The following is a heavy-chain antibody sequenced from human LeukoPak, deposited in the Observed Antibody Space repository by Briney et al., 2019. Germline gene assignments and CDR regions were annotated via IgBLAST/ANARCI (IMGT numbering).Heavy chain of an antibody. CDR2: IYYRGDT. D-gene: IGHD1-20*01. CDR3: ARHKNSGGFLMYNFDP. J-gene: IGHJ5*02. Sequence: PSETLSLTCTVSGASMNNYFWSLIRQSPGKGLEWIANIYYRGDTTYNPSLGSRVTISIDTSKNQFSLNLISVTAADTAVYYCARHKNSGGFLMYNFDPWGQGTLVTVSS. CDR1: GASMNNYF. V-gene: IGHV4-59*08.